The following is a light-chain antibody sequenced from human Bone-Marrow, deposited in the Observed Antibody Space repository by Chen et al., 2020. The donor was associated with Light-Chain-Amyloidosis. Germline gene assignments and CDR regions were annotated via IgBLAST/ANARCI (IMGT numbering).Light chain of an antibody. CDR1: SSNIGRNT. J-gene: IGLJ2*01. CDR2: SNN. CDR3: ATWDDTLSGPV. V-gene: IGLV1-44*01. Sequence: QSVLTPPPSTSGTPGQRVTISCSGSSSNIGRNTVSWYQQLPGAAPKLLIYSNNQRPSGVPDRFSGSKSGTSAALAIRGLQSGDEADYYCATWDDTLSGPVFGGGTKVTVL.